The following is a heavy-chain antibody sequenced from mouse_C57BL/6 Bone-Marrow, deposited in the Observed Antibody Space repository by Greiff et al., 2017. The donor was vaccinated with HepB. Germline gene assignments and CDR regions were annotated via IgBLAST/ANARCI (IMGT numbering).Heavy chain of an antibody. CDR2: IDPETGGT. D-gene: IGHD2-2*01. Sequence: QVQLQQSGAELVRPGASVTLSCKASGYTFTDYEMHWVKQTPVHGLEWIGAIDPETGGTAYNQKSKGKAILTADKSSSTAYMELRSLTSEDSAVYYCTRRGYGYGLDYWGQGTTLTVSS. CDR1: GYTFTDYE. J-gene: IGHJ2*01. V-gene: IGHV1-15*01. CDR3: TRRGYGYGLDY.